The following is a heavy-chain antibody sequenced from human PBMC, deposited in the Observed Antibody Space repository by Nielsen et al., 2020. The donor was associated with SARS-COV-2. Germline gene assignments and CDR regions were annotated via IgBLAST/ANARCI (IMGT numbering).Heavy chain of an antibody. J-gene: IGHJ6*02. CDR3: ARTGRNMVNYYGMDV. CDR2: ISHSGNYM. V-gene: IGHV3-11*03. CDR1: GFTFSDYY. Sequence: GESLKISCAASGFTFSDYYMSWIRQAPGKGLEWVSYISHSGNYMIYADSVKGRLTISRDNARTSVYLQMNSLGAEDTAVYYCARTGRNMVNYYGMDVWGQGTTVTVSS. D-gene: IGHD5-18*01.